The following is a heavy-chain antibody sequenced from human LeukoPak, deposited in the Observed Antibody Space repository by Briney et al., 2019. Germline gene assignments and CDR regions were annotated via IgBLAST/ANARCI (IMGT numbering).Heavy chain of an antibody. CDR2: ISSSSSYT. CDR1: GFTFSDYY. J-gene: IGHJ5*02. D-gene: IGHD2-21*02. V-gene: IGHV3-11*06. CDR3: ARARTAGLFDP. Sequence: GGSLRLSCAASGFTFSDYYMSWIRQAPGRGLEWVSYISSSSSYTNYADSVKGRFTISRDNAKNSLYLQMNSLRAEDTAVYYCARARTAGLFDPWGQGTLVTVCS.